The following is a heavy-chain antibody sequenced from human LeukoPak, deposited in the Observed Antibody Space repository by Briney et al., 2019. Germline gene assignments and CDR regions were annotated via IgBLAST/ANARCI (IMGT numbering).Heavy chain of an antibody. J-gene: IGHJ6*02. CDR2: IYSDSGDT. Sequence: ASVKVSCKASGYTFTNYYIHWVRQAPGQGLEWMGWIYSDSGDTNYAQKFQGWVTMTRDTSISTAYMELSRLRSDDTAVYYCARDQKGDSSSWYNYYYGMDVWGQGTTVTVSS. CDR1: GYTFTNYY. CDR3: ARDQKGDSSSWYNYYYGMDV. D-gene: IGHD6-13*01. V-gene: IGHV1-2*04.